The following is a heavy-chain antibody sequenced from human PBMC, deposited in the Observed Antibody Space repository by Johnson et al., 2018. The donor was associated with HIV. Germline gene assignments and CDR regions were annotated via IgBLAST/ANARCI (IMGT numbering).Heavy chain of an antibody. CDR2: ITGSGTVV. J-gene: IGHJ3*02. D-gene: IGHD3-16*01. Sequence: RQAPGKGLEWVSYITGSGTVVYYADSVKGRFTISRDNAKNSLYLQMNSLRADDTAVYYCARGGSDVFDIWGRGTMVTVSS. V-gene: IGHV3-11*04. CDR3: ARGGSDVFDI.